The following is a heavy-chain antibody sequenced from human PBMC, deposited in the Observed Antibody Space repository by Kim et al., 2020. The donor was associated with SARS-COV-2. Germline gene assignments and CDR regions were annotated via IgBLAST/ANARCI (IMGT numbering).Heavy chain of an antibody. V-gene: IGHV1-8*01. J-gene: IGHJ6*02. CDR3: ARSTTNCSGGSCYPFIYYYYYYGMDV. D-gene: IGHD2-15*01. CDR1: GYTFTSYD. CDR2: MNPNSGNT. Sequence: ASVKVSCKASGYTFTSYDINWVRQATGQGLEWMGWMNPNSGNTGYAQKFQGRVTMTRNTSISTAYMELSSLRSEDTAVYYCARSTTNCSGGSCYPFIYYYYYYGMDVWGQGTTVTVSS.